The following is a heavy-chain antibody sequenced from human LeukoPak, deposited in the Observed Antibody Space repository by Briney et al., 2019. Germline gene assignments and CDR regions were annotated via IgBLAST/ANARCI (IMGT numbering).Heavy chain of an antibody. CDR2: IYYSGVT. V-gene: IGHV4-59*08. D-gene: IGHD3-22*01. J-gene: IGHJ4*02. Sequence: PSETLSLTCTVSGGSISSYYWTWIRQPPGRGPEWIGYIYYSGVTNYNPSLKSRVTLSADTSKNQFSLKVTSVTAADTAVYYCARASSGYYWDFDYWGQGALVTVSS. CDR3: ARASSGYYWDFDY. CDR1: GGSISSYY.